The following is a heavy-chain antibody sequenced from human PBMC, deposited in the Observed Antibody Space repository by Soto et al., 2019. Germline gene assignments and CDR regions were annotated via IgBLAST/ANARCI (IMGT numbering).Heavy chain of an antibody. J-gene: IGHJ3*02. CDR1: GFTFSSYA. V-gene: IGHV3-23*01. D-gene: IGHD6-19*01. Sequence: PGGSLRLSCAASGFTFSSYAMSWVRQAPGKGLEWVSAISGSGGSTYYADSVKGRFTISRDNSKNTLYLQMNSLRAEDTAVYYCAKCPGYSSGRNDAFDIWGQGTMVTVSS. CDR3: AKCPGYSSGRNDAFDI. CDR2: ISGSGGST.